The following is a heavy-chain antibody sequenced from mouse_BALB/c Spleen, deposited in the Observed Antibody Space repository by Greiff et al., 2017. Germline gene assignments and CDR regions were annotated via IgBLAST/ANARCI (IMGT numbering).Heavy chain of an antibody. J-gene: IGHJ4*01. CDR1: GYTFTSYW. CDR3: TSWGITTDYYAMDY. V-gene: IGHV1-5*01. D-gene: IGHD2-4*01. CDR2: IYPGNSDT. Sequence: EVQLQQSGTVLARPGASVKMSCKASGYTFTSYWMHWVKQRPGQGLEWIGAIYPGNSDTSYNQKFKGKAKLTAVTSTSTAYMELSSLTNEDSAVYYCTSWGITTDYYAMDYWGQGTSVTVSS.